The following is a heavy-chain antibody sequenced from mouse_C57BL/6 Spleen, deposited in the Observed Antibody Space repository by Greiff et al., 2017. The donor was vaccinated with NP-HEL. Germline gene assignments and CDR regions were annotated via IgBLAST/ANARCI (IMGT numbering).Heavy chain of an antibody. CDR1: GYTSTSYW. CDR2: INPSSGYT. V-gene: IGHV1-7*01. D-gene: IGHD2-2*01. J-gene: IGHJ2*01. CDR3: ANYGYDRDY. Sequence: QVQLQQSGAELAKPGASVKLSCKASGYTSTSYWMHWVKQRPGQGLEWIGYINPSSGYTKYNQKFKDKSTLTADKPSSTAYMQLSSLTYEDAAVYYCANYGYDRDYWGKGTTLTVSS.